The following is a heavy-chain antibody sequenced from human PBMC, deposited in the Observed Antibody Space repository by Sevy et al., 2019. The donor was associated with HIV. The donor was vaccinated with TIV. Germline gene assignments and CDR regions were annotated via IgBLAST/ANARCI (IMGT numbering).Heavy chain of an antibody. V-gene: IGHV4-59*01. J-gene: IGHJ3*02. CDR1: DGSISSYY. D-gene: IGHD3-10*01. CDR2: IYYSGST. Sequence: SETLSLTCTVSDGSISSYYWSWIRQPPGKGLEWIGYIYYSGSTNYDPSLKSRVTISVDTSKNQFSLKLSSVTAADTAVYYCARVKGYGEGAFDIWGQGTMVTVSS. CDR3: ARVKGYGEGAFDI.